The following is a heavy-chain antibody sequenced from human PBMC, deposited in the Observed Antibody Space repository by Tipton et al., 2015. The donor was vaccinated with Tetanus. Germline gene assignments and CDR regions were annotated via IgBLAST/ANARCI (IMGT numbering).Heavy chain of an antibody. CDR2: TYYSGST. D-gene: IGHD4-17*01. J-gene: IGHJ4*02. CDR1: GASIGSISYY. CDR3: ARDERYGDYAY. Sequence: TLSLTCTVSGASIGSISYYWSWLRQPPGKGLEWIGYTYYSGSTGYNPSLKSRVTISIGSSKNQFSLKLTSVTAADTAVYYCARDERYGDYAYWGQGALVTVSS. V-gene: IGHV4-61*01.